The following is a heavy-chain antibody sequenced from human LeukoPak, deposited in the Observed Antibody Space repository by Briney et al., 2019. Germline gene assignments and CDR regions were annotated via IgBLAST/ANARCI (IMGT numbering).Heavy chain of an antibody. J-gene: IGHJ4*02. Sequence: GESLKISCKGFGYSFTTYWVAWVRQMPGKGLEWMGIIYPGDSDTRYSPSFLGQVTISADKSTSTAYLQWTSLKASDTAMYYCARPLVGTGYSSSWYFDSWGQGTLVTVSS. CDR1: GYSFTTYW. CDR3: ARPLVGTGYSSSWYFDS. V-gene: IGHV5-51*01. CDR2: IYPGDSDT. D-gene: IGHD6-13*01.